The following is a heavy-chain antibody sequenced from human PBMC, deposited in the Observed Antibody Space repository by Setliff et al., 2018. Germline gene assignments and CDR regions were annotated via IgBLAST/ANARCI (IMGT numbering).Heavy chain of an antibody. CDR1: GFTFRNYA. Sequence: ASVKVSCKASGFTFRNYAISWVRQAPGQGLEWMGWISAYNGNTYYAPKFQGTVLMTADTSTTTAYLELRSLRSDDTAVYYCSRLVRFCTRIVCQRLSGDDYWGQGTLVTVSS. D-gene: IGHD3-10*01. V-gene: IGHV1-18*01. CDR3: SRLVRFCTRIVCQRLSGDDY. J-gene: IGHJ4*02. CDR2: ISAYNGNT.